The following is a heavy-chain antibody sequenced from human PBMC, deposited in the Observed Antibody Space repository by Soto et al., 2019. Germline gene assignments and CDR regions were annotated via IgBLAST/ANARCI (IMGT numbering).Heavy chain of an antibody. CDR2: INAGNSNT. CDR1: GYTFTSYA. J-gene: IGHJ5*02. CDR3: ARARSTYYYDSSGYYNNWFDP. Sequence: ASVKVSCKASGYTFTSYAMHWVRQAPGQRLEWMGWINAGNSNTKYSQKFQGRVTITRDTSASTAYMELSSLRSEDTAVYYCARARSTYYYDSSGYYNNWFDPWGQGTLVTVSS. V-gene: IGHV1-3*01. D-gene: IGHD3-22*01.